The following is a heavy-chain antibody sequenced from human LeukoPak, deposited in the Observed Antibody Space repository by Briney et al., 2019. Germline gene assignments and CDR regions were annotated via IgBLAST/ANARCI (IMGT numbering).Heavy chain of an antibody. J-gene: IGHJ4*02. V-gene: IGHV4-39*01. Sequence: SETLSLTCTVSGGSISSSSYYWGWIRQPPGKGLEWIGSIYYSGSTYYNPSLKSRVTISVDTSKNQFSLKLSSVTAADTAVYYCASHDIVGATPNYWGQGTPVTVSS. D-gene: IGHD1-26*01. CDR3: ASHDIVGATPNY. CDR2: IYYSGST. CDR1: GGSISSSSYY.